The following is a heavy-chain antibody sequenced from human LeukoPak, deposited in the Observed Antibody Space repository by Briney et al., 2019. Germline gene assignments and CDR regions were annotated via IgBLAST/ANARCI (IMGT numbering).Heavy chain of an antibody. CDR2: IYYSGSP. J-gene: IGHJ4*02. CDR3: ARRGIAAAGTFVY. D-gene: IGHD6-13*01. CDR1: GGSISSYY. Sequence: SETLSLTCTVSGGSISSYYGSWIRQPPGKGLEGIGYIYYSGSPNYNPPFKRRLNIILDTSKNQFSMKLSSVTAADTALYYCARRGIAAAGTFVYWGQGTLVTVSS. V-gene: IGHV4-59*08.